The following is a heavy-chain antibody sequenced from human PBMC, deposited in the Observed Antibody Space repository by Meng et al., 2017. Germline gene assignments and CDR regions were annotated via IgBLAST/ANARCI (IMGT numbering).Heavy chain of an antibody. Sequence: SVKVSCKASGGTFSSYAISWVRQAPGQGLEWMGGIIPIFGTANYAQKCQGRVTITADKSTSTAYMELSSLRSEDTAVYYCARTARLDYGDYGLPDQPYYYYYGMDVWGQGPTVTVSS. CDR2: IIPIFGTA. CDR3: ARTARLDYGDYGLPDQPYYYYYGMDV. D-gene: IGHD4-17*01. J-gene: IGHJ6*02. V-gene: IGHV1-69*06. CDR1: GGTFSSYA.